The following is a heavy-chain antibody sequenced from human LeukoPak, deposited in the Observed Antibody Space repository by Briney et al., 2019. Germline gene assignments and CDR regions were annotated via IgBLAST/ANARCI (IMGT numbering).Heavy chain of an antibody. V-gene: IGHV3-30-3*01. J-gene: IGHJ4*02. D-gene: IGHD6-13*01. Sequence: GGSLRLSCAASGFTFSSYAMHWVRQAPGKGLEWVAVISYDGSNKYYADSVKGRFTISRDNSKNTLYLQMNSLRAEDTAVYYCARDFSPASGIAAAFDYWGQGTMVTVSS. CDR1: GFTFSSYA. CDR2: ISYDGSNK. CDR3: ARDFSPASGIAAAFDY.